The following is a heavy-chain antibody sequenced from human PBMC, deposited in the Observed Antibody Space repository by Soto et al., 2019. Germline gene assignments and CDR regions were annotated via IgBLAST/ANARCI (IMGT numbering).Heavy chain of an antibody. CDR3: VKGKESGYRGAFDS. V-gene: IGHV3-23*01. D-gene: IGHD5-18*01. CDR2: VSGSGGSP. J-gene: IGHJ4*02. CDR1: GFNFGSYA. Sequence: HPGGSLRLSCAASGFNFGSYAMGWVRQAPGKGLEWVSGVSGSGGSPYYADSVKGRLTISKDKSKNTLYLDLNNLRPEDTAVYFCVKGKESGYRGAFDSWGQGTMVTVSS.